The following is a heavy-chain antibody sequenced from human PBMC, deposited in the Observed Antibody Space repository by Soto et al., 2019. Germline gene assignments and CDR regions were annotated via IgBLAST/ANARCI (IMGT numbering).Heavy chain of an antibody. CDR1: GFTFSSYA. CDR2: ISGSGGST. CDR3: AKIYCSSTSCFPGGFDY. Sequence: EVQLLESGGGLVQPGGSLRLSCAASGFTFSSYAMSWVRQAPGKGLEWVSAISGSGGSTYYADSVKSRFTISRDNSKNTLYLQMNSLRAEDTAVYYCAKIYCSSTSCFPGGFDYWGQGTLVTVSS. V-gene: IGHV3-23*01. D-gene: IGHD2-2*01. J-gene: IGHJ4*02.